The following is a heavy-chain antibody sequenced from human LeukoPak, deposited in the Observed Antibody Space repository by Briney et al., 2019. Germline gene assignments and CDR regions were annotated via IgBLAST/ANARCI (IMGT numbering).Heavy chain of an antibody. Sequence: ASVKVSCKASGYTFTSYDINWVRQATGQGLEWMGWMNPNSGNTGYAQKFQGRVTITTDESTSTAYMELSSLRSEDTAVYYCASVAAAQEGYYYYMDVWGKGTTATVSS. CDR3: ASVAAAQEGYYYYMDV. CDR2: MNPNSGNT. J-gene: IGHJ6*03. CDR1: GYTFTSYD. D-gene: IGHD6-13*01. V-gene: IGHV1-8*01.